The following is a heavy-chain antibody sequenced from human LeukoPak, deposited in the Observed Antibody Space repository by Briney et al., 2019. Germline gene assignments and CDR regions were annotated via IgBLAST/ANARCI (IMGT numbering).Heavy chain of an antibody. V-gene: IGHV1-69*06. CDR3: ARGSDTYDL. CDR1: GYTFTGYY. Sequence: SVKVSCKASGYTFTGYYMHWVRQAPGQGLEWMGGIIPIFGTANYAQKFQGRVTITADKSTSTAYMELSSLRSEDTAVYYCARGSDTYDLWGQGTLVTVSS. CDR2: IIPIFGTA. J-gene: IGHJ5*02.